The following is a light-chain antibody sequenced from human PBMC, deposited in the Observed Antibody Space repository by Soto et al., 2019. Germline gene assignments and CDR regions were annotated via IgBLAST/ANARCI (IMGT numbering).Light chain of an antibody. CDR2: AAS. V-gene: IGKV3-11*01. Sequence: EIVLTQSPDTLSLSPGERATLSCRASQSVSSDLAWYQQKSGQAPRLLIFAASNRATGIPARFSGSGSGTDFTLTISSLEPEDFAVYYCHQRINWPHTFGQGTRLEIK. CDR3: HQRINWPHT. CDR1: QSVSSD. J-gene: IGKJ5*01.